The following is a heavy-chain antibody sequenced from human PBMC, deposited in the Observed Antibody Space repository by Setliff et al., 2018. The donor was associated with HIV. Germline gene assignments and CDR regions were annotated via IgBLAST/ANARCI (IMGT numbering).Heavy chain of an antibody. J-gene: IGHJ4*02. D-gene: IGHD6-19*01. CDR3: TRDGSGWSQD. Sequence: GGSLRLSCAASGFTFSNYGMHWVRQAPGKGLVWVAVIWYDGSNKYYADSIKGRFTISRDNSKNTFYLQMNSMRAEDRAVYYCTRDGSGWSQDWGQGSLVAVSS. V-gene: IGHV3-33*08. CDR1: GFTFSNYG. CDR2: IWYDGSNK.